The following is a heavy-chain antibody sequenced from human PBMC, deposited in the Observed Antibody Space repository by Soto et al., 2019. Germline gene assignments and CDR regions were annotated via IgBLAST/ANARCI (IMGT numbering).Heavy chain of an antibody. Sequence: QVQLVQSGAEVKKPGASVKVSCKASGYTFTSYDINWVRQATGQGLEWMGWMNPNSGNTGYAQKFQGRVTMTRSSSRSTAYMELSSLRSEATAVYYCANTGYCSGGSCYWFDPWGQGALVTVSS. CDR1: GYTFTSYD. D-gene: IGHD2-15*01. CDR2: MNPNSGNT. CDR3: ANTGYCSGGSCYWFDP. J-gene: IGHJ5*02. V-gene: IGHV1-8*01.